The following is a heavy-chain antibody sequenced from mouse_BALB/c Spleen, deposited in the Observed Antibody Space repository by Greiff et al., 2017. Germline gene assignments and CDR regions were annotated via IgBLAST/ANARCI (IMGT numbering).Heavy chain of an antibody. Sequence: EVQRVESGGGLVQPGGSRKLSCAASGFTFSSFGMHWVRQAPEKGLEWVAYISSGSSTIYYADTVKGRFTISRDNPKNTLFLQMTSLRSEDTAMYYCARITPIYDGYYSYAMDYWGQGTSVTVSS. CDR1: GFTFSSFG. V-gene: IGHV5-17*02. CDR2: ISSGSSTI. D-gene: IGHD2-3*01. J-gene: IGHJ4*01. CDR3: ARITPIYDGYYSYAMDY.